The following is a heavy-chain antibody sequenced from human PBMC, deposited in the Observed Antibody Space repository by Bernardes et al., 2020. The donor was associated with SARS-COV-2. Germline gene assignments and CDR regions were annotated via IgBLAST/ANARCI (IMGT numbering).Heavy chain of an antibody. D-gene: IGHD2-2*01. Sequence: GGSLRLSCAASGFTFSDYYMTWIRQAPGKGLEWISYISSGGSTIYYADSVRGRFSISRDNAKNSLYLQMDSLRAEDTAVYYCARGFSTSWYLAPTECFQDWGQGTLVTVSS. CDR1: GFTFSDYY. V-gene: IGHV3-11*01. J-gene: IGHJ1*01. CDR2: ISSGGSTI. CDR3: ARGFSTSWYLAPTECFQD.